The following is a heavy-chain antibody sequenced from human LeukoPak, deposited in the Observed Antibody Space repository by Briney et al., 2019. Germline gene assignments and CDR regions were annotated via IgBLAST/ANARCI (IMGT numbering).Heavy chain of an antibody. CDR3: ARDLTAQNWFDP. V-gene: IGHV4-34*01. Sequence: SETLSLTCAVYGGSFSGYYWSWIRQPPGKGLEWIGEINHSGSTNYNPSLKSRVTISVDTSKNQFSLKLSSVTAADTAVYYCARDLTAQNWFDPWGQGTLVTVSS. J-gene: IGHJ5*02. CDR2: INHSGST. CDR1: GGSFSGYY.